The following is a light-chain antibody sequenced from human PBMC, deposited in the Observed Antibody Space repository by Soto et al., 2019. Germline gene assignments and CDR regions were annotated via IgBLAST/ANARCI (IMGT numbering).Light chain of an antibody. CDR1: QVIGSRY. J-gene: IGKJ2*01. V-gene: IGKV3-20*01. CDR3: HQFGSSIPHT. CDR2: GAS. Sequence: EIVMTQSPGTLSLSPGDRATISCRASQVIGSRYLAWYHQKSGQAPRLLIYGASSRATGIPDRFSGSGSGTDFSLTISRLEPEDVGVYYCHQFGSSIPHTFGQGTKLEIK.